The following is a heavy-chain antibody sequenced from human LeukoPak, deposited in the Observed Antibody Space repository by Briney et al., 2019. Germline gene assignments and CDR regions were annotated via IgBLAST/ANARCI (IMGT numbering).Heavy chain of an antibody. CDR2: IRYDGSQK. D-gene: IGHD4-17*01. V-gene: IGHV3-33*01. CDR3: ARYRSDYGGFDY. J-gene: IGHJ4*02. Sequence: GGSLRLSCAVSGFTFSSYGMHWVRQAPGTGLEWVAAIRYDGSQKYYADSVKGRFTIPRDTSQSTLYLQMNSLRVDDTAVYYCARYRSDYGGFDYWGQGTLVTVSS. CDR1: GFTFSSYG.